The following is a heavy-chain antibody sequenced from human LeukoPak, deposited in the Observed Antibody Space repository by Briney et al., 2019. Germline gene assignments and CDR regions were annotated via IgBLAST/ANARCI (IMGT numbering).Heavy chain of an antibody. D-gene: IGHD2-2*01. CDR2: FYSGGST. CDR3: VTYQLLLYGFDY. V-gene: IGHV3-66*01. J-gene: IGHJ4*02. CDR1: GFTVSSNY. Sequence: GGSLRLSCVVSGFTVSSNYMSWVRQAPGKGLEWVSMFYSGGSTFYADPVRGRFTIARDSSKNTLYLQMNSLRAEDTAVYYCVTYQLLLYGFDYWGQGTLVTVSS.